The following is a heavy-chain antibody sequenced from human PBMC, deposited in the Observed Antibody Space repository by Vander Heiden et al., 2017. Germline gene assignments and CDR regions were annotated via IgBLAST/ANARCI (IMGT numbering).Heavy chain of an antibody. J-gene: IGHJ3*02. Sequence: VQLVESGGGLVQPGRSLRLSCAASGPNFDDYDMHWVRQGPGKGREWVAGIGWNNDRIAYGDSVKGRFTISRDNAKNSLYLQMDSLRLEDTAFYYCATRGLVNDALDMWGQGTLVTVSS. V-gene: IGHV3-9*01. CDR3: ATRGLVNDALDM. CDR1: GPNFDDYD. CDR2: IGWNNDRI. D-gene: IGHD4-17*01.